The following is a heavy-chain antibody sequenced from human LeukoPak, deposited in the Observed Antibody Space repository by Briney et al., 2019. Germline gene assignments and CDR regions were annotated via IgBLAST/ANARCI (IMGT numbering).Heavy chain of an antibody. V-gene: IGHV4-59*08. CDR3: ARQGFMITFGGVIVTAFDY. Sequence: PSETLSLTCTVSGGSISSYYWSWIRQPPGKGLEWLGYIYYSGSTNYNPSLKSRVTISVDTSKNQFSLKLSSVTAADTAVYYCARQGFMITFGGVIVTAFDYWGQGTLVTVSS. CDR1: GGSISSYY. CDR2: IYYSGST. J-gene: IGHJ4*02. D-gene: IGHD3-16*02.